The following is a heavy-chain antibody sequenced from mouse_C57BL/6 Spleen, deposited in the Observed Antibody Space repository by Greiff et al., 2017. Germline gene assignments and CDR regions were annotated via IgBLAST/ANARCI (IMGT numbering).Heavy chain of an antibody. V-gene: IGHV1-80*01. CDR3: ARGGTSDY. J-gene: IGHJ2*01. CDR1: GYAFSSYW. D-gene: IGHD3-3*01. CDR2: IYPGDGDT. Sequence: QVQLQQSGAELVKPGASVKISCKASGYAFSSYWMNWVKQRPGKGLEWIGQIYPGDGDTNYNGKFKGKATLTAANSSSTAYMPLSSLTSEDSAFYFCARGGTSDYWGQGTTLTVSS.